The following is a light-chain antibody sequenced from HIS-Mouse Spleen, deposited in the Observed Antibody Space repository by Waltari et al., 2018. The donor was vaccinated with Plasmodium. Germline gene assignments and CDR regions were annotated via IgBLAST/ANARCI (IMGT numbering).Light chain of an antibody. Sequence: EIVITQYPATLSVSPGERATLSRRASQSVSSNLAWYQQKPGQAPRLLIYGASTRATGIPARFSGSGSGTEFTLTISSLQSEDFAVYYCQQYNNWSFTFGPGTKVDIK. CDR1: QSVSSN. J-gene: IGKJ3*01. V-gene: IGKV3-15*01. CDR2: GAS. CDR3: QQYNNWSFT.